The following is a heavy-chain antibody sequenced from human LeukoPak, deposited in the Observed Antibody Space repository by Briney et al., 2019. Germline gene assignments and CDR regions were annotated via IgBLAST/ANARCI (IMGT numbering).Heavy chain of an antibody. CDR1: GGSFSGYY. CDR2: IYDSGST. J-gene: IGHJ2*01. V-gene: IGHV4-59*08. D-gene: IGHD5-24*01. CDR3: AGTLMATITGPDWYFDL. Sequence: SETLSLTCAVYGGSFSGYYWSWIRQPPGKGLEWIGYIYDSGSTNYNPSLKSRVTISVDTSKNQFSLKLSSVTAADTAVYYCAGTLMATITGPDWYFDLWGRGTLVTVSS.